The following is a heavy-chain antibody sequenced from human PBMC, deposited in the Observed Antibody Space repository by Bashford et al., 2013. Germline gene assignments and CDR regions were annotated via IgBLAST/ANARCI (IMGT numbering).Heavy chain of an antibody. D-gene: IGHD6-19*01. CDR1: GGPFSGYY. V-gene: IGHV4-34*01. CDR3: ARQISVSGTNRWFDP. CDR2: VNHDGTT. Sequence: ETLSLTCAVYGGPFSGYYWSWIRQSPGKGLEWIGEVNHDGTTNSKVSLSSRVIISVDKSRNQFSLKLRSVTAADTAVYFCARQISVSGTNRWFDPWGQGTLVTVSS. J-gene: IGHJ5*02.